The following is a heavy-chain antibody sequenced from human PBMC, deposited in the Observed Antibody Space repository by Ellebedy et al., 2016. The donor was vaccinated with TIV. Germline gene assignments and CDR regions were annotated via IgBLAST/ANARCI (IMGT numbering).Heavy chain of an antibody. CDR3: AKDRGMITFGASFDY. V-gene: IGHV3-74*01. CDR2: INRDGSSA. J-gene: IGHJ4*02. CDR1: GFTFSNYW. D-gene: IGHD3-16*01. Sequence: GESLKISCAASGFTFSNYWIHWVRQAPGTGLVWLSRINRDGSSANYADSVKGRFSISRDNSKNTLYVQMNSLRAEDTAVYYCAKDRGMITFGASFDYWGQGTLVTVSS.